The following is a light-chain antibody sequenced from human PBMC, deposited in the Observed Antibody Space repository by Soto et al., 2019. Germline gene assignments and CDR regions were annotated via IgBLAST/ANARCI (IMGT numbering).Light chain of an antibody. Sequence: DIQMTQSPSTLSGSVGDRVTITCRASQTISSWLAWYQQKPGKAPKLLIYKASTLKSGVPSRFSGSGSGTEFTLTISSLQPDDFATYYCQHYNSFPWTFGLGTKV. J-gene: IGKJ1*01. CDR3: QHYNSFPWT. V-gene: IGKV1-5*03. CDR1: QTISSW. CDR2: KAS.